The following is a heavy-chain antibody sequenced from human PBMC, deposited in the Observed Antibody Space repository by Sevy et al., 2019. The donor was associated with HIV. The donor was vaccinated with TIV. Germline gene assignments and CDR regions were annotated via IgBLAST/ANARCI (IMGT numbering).Heavy chain of an antibody. CDR1: GFTSGSFW. CDR2: INSDGKIA. V-gene: IGHV3-74*01. D-gene: IGHD6-19*01. CDR3: TIGSAGTAQH. J-gene: IGHJ4*02. Sequence: GGSLRLSCAASGFTSGSFWMHWVRQTPGKGLIWVSHINSDGKIADYADSVKGRFTVSRDSAKNPHHLQMTSLGDEDTAVYYCTIGSAGTAQHWGQGILVTVSS.